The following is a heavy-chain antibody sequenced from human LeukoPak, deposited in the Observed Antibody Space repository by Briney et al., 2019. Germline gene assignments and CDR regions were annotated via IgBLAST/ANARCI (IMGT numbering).Heavy chain of an antibody. CDR1: GGSISNYY. Sequence: SETLSLTCTVSGGSISNYYWIWIRQAPGKGLEWIGYIYYSGSTKYNPSLKSRVTISVDTSKNQFSLKLSSVTAADTAVYYCARTTMVRGTYYMDVWGKGTTVTISS. CDR2: IYYSGST. D-gene: IGHD3-10*01. J-gene: IGHJ6*03. CDR3: ARTTMVRGTYYMDV. V-gene: IGHV4-59*01.